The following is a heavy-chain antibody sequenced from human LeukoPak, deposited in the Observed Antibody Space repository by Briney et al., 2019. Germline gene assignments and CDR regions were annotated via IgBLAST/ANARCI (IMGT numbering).Heavy chain of an antibody. CDR2: ISVSGGST. CDR3: AKDQGFSSGWYDLDF. V-gene: IGHV3-23*01. CDR1: GFTFSNYA. D-gene: IGHD6-19*01. Sequence: PGGSLRLSCAASGFTFSNYAMNWVRQAPGKGLEWVSGISVSGGSTYYADSVKGRFTVSRDNSKNTLYLQMSSLRSDDTAVYYCAKDQGFSSGWYDLDFWGQGTLVTVSS. J-gene: IGHJ4*02.